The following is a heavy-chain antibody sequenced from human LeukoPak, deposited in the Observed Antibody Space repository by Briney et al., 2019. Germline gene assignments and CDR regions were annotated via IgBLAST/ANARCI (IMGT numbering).Heavy chain of an antibody. CDR3: ARVIIRSVRRVIITHIVDY. Sequence: ASVKVSCKASGYTFTGYYMHWVRQAPGQGLEWMGWINTNTGNPTYAQGFTGRFVFSLDTSVSTAYLQISSLKAEDTAVYYCARVIIRSVRRVIITHIVDYWGQGTLVTVSS. CDR2: INTNTGNP. V-gene: IGHV7-4-1*02. D-gene: IGHD3-10*01. J-gene: IGHJ4*02. CDR1: GYTFTGYY.